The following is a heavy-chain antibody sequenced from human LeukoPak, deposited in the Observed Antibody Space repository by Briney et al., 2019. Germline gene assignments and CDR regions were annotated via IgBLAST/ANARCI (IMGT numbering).Heavy chain of an antibody. CDR2: INTNTGNP. J-gene: IGHJ4*02. V-gene: IGHV7-4-1*02. CDR3: TRDASTINFDY. D-gene: IGHD3-3*01. Sequence: ASVKVSCKASAYTYTPYSINWVRQAPGQGLEWMGWINTNTGNPTYAQAFTGRFVFSLDTSVSTAYLQISSLEAEDTAVYYCTRDASTINFDYWGQGTLVTVSS. CDR1: AYTYTPYS.